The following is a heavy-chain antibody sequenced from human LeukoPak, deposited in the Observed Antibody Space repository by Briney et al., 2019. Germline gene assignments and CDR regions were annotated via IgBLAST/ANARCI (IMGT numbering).Heavy chain of an antibody. Sequence: GASGKVSCKASGYTFTTYSISWGREAPGQGLGWMGWINTYSGNTNLARNLQARVTMTTDTSTSTAYMELRSLRSDDTAVYYCARDGGSTVDYWGQGTLVTVSS. J-gene: IGHJ4*02. CDR2: INTYSGNT. CDR3: ARDGGSTVDY. CDR1: GYTFTTYS. V-gene: IGHV1-18*01. D-gene: IGHD1-26*01.